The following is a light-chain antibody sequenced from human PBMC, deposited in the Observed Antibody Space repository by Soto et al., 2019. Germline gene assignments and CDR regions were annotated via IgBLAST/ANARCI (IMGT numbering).Light chain of an antibody. Sequence: DIQMTQSPSSLSASVGDRVTITCRASQNIRNYLNWYQHKPGEAPKRLIYGASSLQNGVPSRFSGIGAGTDFTLTISSLQPEDFATYYCHQSDSTPLFTFGPGTRVDI. V-gene: IGKV1-39*01. J-gene: IGKJ3*01. CDR3: HQSDSTPLFT. CDR2: GAS. CDR1: QNIRNY.